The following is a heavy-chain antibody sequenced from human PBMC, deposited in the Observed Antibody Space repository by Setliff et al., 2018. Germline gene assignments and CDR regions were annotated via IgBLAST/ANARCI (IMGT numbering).Heavy chain of an antibody. J-gene: IGHJ4*02. CDR1: GFTFSSYA. D-gene: IGHD2-8*02. Sequence: ASVKVSCATSGFTFSSYAMSWVRQAPGKGLEWVSAMSASGTSTYHADSVKGRFTISGDNSKNTLYLQMNSLRAEDTAVYFCAKSPVAYCSGAVCYPFDYWGQGTLVTVSS. CDR3: AKSPVAYCSGAVCYPFDY. CDR2: MSASGTST. V-gene: IGHV3-23*01.